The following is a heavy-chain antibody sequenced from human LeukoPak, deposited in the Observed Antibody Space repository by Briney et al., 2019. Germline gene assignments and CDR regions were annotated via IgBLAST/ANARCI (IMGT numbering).Heavy chain of an antibody. CDR3: ASLIYYGDYDLRDY. V-gene: IGHV1-2*02. CDR2: INPNSGGT. D-gene: IGHD4-17*01. J-gene: IGHJ4*02. Sequence: ASVKVSCKASGYTFTGYYMHWVRQAPGQGLEWMGWINPNSGGTNYAQKFQGRVTMTRNTSISTAYMELSSLRSEDTAVNYCASLIYYGDYDLRDYWGQGTLVTVSS. CDR1: GYTFTGYY.